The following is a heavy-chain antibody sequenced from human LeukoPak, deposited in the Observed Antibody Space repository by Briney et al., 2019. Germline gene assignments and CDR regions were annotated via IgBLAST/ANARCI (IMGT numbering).Heavy chain of an antibody. D-gene: IGHD3-22*01. J-gene: IGHJ4*02. CDR2: IYYSGST. V-gene: IGHV4-59*08. CDR3: ARHDSSGYHEYYFDY. CDR1: GGSISSYY. Sequence: SETLSLTCTVSGGSISSYYWSWIRQPPGKGLEWIGYIYYSGSTNYNPSLKSRVTISVDTSKNQFSLKPSSVTAADTAVYYCARHDSSGYHEYYFDYWGQGTLVTVSS.